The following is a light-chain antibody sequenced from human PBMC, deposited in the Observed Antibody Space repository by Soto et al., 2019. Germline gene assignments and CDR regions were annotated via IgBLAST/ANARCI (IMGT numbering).Light chain of an antibody. CDR2: LNGDGSH. CDR3: QTWDTGNVI. J-gene: IGLJ2*01. V-gene: IGLV4-69*01. Sequence: QLVLTQSPSASASLGASVKLTCALSSWHSSYAIVWHQQQPEKGPRYLMKLNGDGSHTKGDGIPDRFSGSSSGAERSLTISSLQSEDEADYCCQTWDTGNVIFGGGTKLTVL. CDR1: SWHSSYA.